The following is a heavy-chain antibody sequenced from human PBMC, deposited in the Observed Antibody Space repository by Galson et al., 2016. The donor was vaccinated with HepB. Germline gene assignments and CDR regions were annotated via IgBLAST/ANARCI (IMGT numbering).Heavy chain of an antibody. CDR3: AKDRRGGSLGGPRYFDL. V-gene: IGHV4-34*01. Sequence: SETLSLTCAVFGGSFSTSYWSWIRQPPGRGLEWIGEINHSGSTNYNPSLKSRVTMSIDTAKNLFSLKLTSMTAADTGVYYCAKDRRGGSLGGPRYFDLWGRGTLVTVSS. CDR2: INHSGST. CDR1: GGSFSTSY. D-gene: IGHD1-26*01. J-gene: IGHJ2*01.